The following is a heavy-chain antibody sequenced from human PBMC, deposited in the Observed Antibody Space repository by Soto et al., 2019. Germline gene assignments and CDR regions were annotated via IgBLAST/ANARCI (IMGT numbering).Heavy chain of an antibody. CDR3: ARLPVADLYRDY. CDR1: GGTFSSYA. V-gene: IGHV1-69*12. D-gene: IGHD6-19*01. CDR2: IIPIFGTE. Sequence: QVQLVQSGAEVKKPGSSVKVSCKASGGTFSSYAISWVRHAPGQGLEWMGGIIPIFGTENYAQKFQGRVTITADESTSTAYMELSSLRSDDTAVYYCARLPVADLYRDYWGQGTLVTVSS. J-gene: IGHJ4*02.